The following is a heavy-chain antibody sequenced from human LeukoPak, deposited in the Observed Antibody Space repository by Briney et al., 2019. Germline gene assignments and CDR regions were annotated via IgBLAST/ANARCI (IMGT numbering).Heavy chain of an antibody. J-gene: IGHJ5*02. CDR3: ARGSIAARRGWFDP. D-gene: IGHD6-6*01. V-gene: IGHV1-2*02. Sequence: VASVKVSCKASGYTFTGYYMHWVRQAPGQGLELMGWINPNSGGTNYAQKFQGRVTMTRDTSISTAYMELSRLRSDDTAVYYCARGSIAARRGWFDPWGQGTLVTVSS. CDR1: GYTFTGYY. CDR2: INPNSGGT.